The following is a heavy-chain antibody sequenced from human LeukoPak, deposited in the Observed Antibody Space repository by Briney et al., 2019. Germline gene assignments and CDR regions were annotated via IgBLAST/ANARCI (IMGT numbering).Heavy chain of an antibody. D-gene: IGHD5-18*01. Sequence: GGSLRLSCAASGFTFSSYWMHWVRQAPGKGLVWVSRINSDGSSTSYADSVKGRFTISRDNAKNTLYLQVNSLRAEDTAVYYCATLGGGHSLDYWGQGTLVTVSS. CDR1: GFTFSSYW. V-gene: IGHV3-74*01. CDR2: INSDGSST. J-gene: IGHJ4*02. CDR3: ATLGGGHSLDY.